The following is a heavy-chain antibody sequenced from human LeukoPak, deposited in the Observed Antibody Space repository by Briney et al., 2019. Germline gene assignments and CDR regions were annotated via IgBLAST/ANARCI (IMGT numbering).Heavy chain of an antibody. V-gene: IGHV3-7*04. J-gene: IGHJ3*02. CDR2: IKQDGSEK. Sequence: PGGSLSLSCAASGFTFSSLLMSGVGQAPGKGLEWVANIKQDGSEKYYVDSVKGRFTISRDNGKNSLYLQMNSLRAEDTAVYYCARTKRGYDAFDIWGQGKVVTVSS. CDR1: GFTFSSLL. CDR3: ARTKRGYDAFDI. D-gene: IGHD3-10*01.